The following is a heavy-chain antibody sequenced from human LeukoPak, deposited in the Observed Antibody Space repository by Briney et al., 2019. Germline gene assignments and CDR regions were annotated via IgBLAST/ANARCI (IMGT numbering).Heavy chain of an antibody. CDR2: INHSGST. CDR3: ARRRRSKNFDY. J-gene: IGHJ4*02. V-gene: IGHV4-34*01. Sequence: SETLSLTCAVYGGSFSGYYWSWIRQPPGKGLEWIGEINHSGSTNYNPSLKSRVTISVDTSKNRFSLKLSSVTAADTAVYYCARRRRSKNFDYWGQGTLVTVSS. CDR1: GGSFSGYY.